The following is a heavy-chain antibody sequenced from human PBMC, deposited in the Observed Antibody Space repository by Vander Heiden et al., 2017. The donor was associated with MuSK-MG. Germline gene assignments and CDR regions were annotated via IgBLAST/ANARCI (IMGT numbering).Heavy chain of an antibody. V-gene: IGHV1-2*02. CDR1: GYTFTGYY. Sequence: QVQLVQSGAEVKKPGASVKVSCKASGYTFTGYYMHWLRQAPGQGLEWMGWINPNSGGTNYAQKFQGRVTMTRDTSISTAYMELSRLRSDDTAVYYCARPSTVVTPGGYYYYYGMDVWGQGTTVTVSS. J-gene: IGHJ6*02. CDR3: ARPSTVVTPGGYYYYYGMDV. D-gene: IGHD4-17*01. CDR2: INPNSGGT.